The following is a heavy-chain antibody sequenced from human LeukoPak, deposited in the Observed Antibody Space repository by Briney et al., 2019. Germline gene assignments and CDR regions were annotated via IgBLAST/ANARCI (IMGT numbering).Heavy chain of an antibody. CDR3: ARAGLWVTYSPDY. J-gene: IGHJ4*02. CDR1: GFTFSSYS. CDR2: ISSSSSYI. D-gene: IGHD6-13*01. Sequence: PGGSLRLSCAASGFTFSSYSMNWVRQAPGKGLEWVSSISSSSSYIYYADSVKGRFTISRDNAKNSLYLQMNSLRAEDTAVYYCARAGLWVTYSPDYWGQGTLVTVSS. V-gene: IGHV3-21*01.